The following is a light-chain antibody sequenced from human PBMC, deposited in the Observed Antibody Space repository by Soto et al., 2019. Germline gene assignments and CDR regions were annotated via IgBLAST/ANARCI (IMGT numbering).Light chain of an antibody. CDR3: GTWDSSLGVVV. CDR2: DNN. CDR1: GSNIGNYY. V-gene: IGLV1-51*01. Sequence: QHMLSHPSSFSAALGQGCTISCYRSGSNIGNYYVSWYQQGPGTAPKLVIFDNNRRPSGIPDRFSGSRSATSATLAITGLQTGYEADYYCGTWDSSLGVVVFGGGTK. J-gene: IGLJ2*01.